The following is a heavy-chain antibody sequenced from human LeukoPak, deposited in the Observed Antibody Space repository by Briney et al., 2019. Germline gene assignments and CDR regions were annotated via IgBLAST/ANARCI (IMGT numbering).Heavy chain of an antibody. V-gene: IGHV4-39*01. D-gene: IGHD5-12*01. CDR2: INHSGTT. Sequence: PSGTLSLTCSVSGGSTSSNNHFWGWIRQPPGKGLEWIGSINHSGTTHYNPSLKSRVTISIDTSKNQFSLGLTSVTAADTAVYYCARHFTPSEWLTRYYYYFYYLDVWGEGTTVTVSS. CDR3: ARHFTPSEWLTRYYYYFYYLDV. CDR1: GGSTSSNNHF. J-gene: IGHJ6*03.